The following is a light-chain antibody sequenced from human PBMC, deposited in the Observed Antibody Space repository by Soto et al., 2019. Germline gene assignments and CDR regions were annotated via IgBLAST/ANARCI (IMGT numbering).Light chain of an antibody. J-gene: IGKJ4*01. Sequence: DIVLTQTPLSSPVTLGQPASISCRSNRGPVHSDGNTYLSWLHKMPGRPPRLLIYKLSNRFSGVADRFSGSRVVTYFVLELSMVEAEGVGICCCMQTTLFPLALGGGTKVVI. CDR1: RGPVHSDGNTY. CDR3: MQTTLFPLA. V-gene: IGKV2-24*01. CDR2: KLS.